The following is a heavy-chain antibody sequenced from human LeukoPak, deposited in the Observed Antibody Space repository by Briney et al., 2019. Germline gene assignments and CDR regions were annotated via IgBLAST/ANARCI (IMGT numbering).Heavy chain of an antibody. CDR2: ISAYNGNT. CDR3: ARFRITIFGVVIPHFDY. J-gene: IGHJ4*02. CDR1: GYTFTSYG. Sequence: GASVKVSCKASGYTFTSYGISWVRQAPGQGLEWMGWISAYNGNTNCAQKLQGRVTMTTDTSTSTAYMELRSLRSEDTAVYYCARFRITIFGVVIPHFDYWGQGTLVTVSS. D-gene: IGHD3-3*01. V-gene: IGHV1-18*01.